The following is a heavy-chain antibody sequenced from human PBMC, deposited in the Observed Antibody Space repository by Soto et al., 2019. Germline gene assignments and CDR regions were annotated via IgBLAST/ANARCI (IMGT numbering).Heavy chain of an antibody. CDR1: GGSISNYY. CDR3: ARLGRYCSGGSCYHFDY. D-gene: IGHD2-15*01. J-gene: IGHJ4*02. V-gene: IGHV4-59*08. Sequence: HSLHKTVSGGSISNYYGRWIPQPTGKGLEWIGYIYYSGSTNYNPSLKSRVTISVDTSKNQFSLKLSSVTAADKAVYYCARLGRYCSGGSCYHFDYWGQGTLVTVSS. CDR2: IYYSGST.